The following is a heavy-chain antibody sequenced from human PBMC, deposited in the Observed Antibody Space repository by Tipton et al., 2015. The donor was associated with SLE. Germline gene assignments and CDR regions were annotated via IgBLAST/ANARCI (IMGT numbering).Heavy chain of an antibody. CDR3: VGGGNDAFDI. CDR1: GGSFSAYY. J-gene: IGHJ3*02. V-gene: IGHV4-34*01. Sequence: TLSLTYAVYGGSFSAYYWSWIRQPPGKGLEWIGEINHSGSTNYNPSLKSRVTISVDTSKNQFSLKLRSVTAADTAVFYCVGGGNDAFDIWGQGTMVTVSS. D-gene: IGHD4-23*01. CDR2: INHSGST.